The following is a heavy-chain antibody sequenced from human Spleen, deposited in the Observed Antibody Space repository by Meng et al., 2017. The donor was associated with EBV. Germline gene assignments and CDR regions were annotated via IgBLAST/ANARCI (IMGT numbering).Heavy chain of an antibody. CDR3: ASESGRGFTPDY. CDR2: LIPMSDAP. Sequence: QVQLVQAGAGVKKPGSSGKVSCKTSGGTFRSDAVSWVRQAPGQGLEWMGGLIPMSDAPHYAQKFQDRVRITADESTSTHYMDLSGLRSEDTAVYYCASESGRGFTPDYWGQGTLVTVSS. J-gene: IGHJ4*02. D-gene: IGHD3-10*01. V-gene: IGHV1-69*01. CDR1: GGTFRSDA.